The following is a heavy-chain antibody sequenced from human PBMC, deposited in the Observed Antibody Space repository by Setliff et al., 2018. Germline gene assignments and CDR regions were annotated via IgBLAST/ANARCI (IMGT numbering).Heavy chain of an antibody. Sequence: NPSETLSLTCTVAGGYISSHYWTWIRQPAGKGLEWIGRLYTSGDTNYNPSLKSRVTMSLDTSKNQFSLKLSSVTSADTAVYYCARDRVVVLAGRRGFYFDYWGQGTLVTVSS. D-gene: IGHD2-15*01. CDR2: LYTSGDT. CDR1: GGYISSHY. J-gene: IGHJ4*02. V-gene: IGHV4-4*07. CDR3: ARDRVVVLAGRRGFYFDY.